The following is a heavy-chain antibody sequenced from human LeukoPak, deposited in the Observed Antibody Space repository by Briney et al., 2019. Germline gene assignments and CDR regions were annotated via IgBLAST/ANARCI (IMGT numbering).Heavy chain of an antibody. CDR3: ARGGDDYYGMDV. CDR1: GFTFRTSE. D-gene: IGHD3-10*01. J-gene: IGHJ6*02. V-gene: IGHV3-48*03. Sequence: GGSLRLSCAGSGFTFRTSEMNWVRQAPGEGLEWVSYISSTGSIIHYADSVKGRFTISRDNAKNSLYLQMNSLRAEDTDVYYCARGGDDYYGMDVWGQGTTVTVSS. CDR2: ISSTGSII.